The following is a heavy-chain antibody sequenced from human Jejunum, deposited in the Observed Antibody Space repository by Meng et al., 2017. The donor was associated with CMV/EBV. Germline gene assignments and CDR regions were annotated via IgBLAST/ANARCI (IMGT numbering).Heavy chain of an antibody. CDR1: GFTFSGYY. CDR3: ARDPRNKGFDP. CDR2: INGPATAV. Sequence: SCAASGFTFSGYYMIWVRQAPGKGLEWISHINGPATAVYYANSVKGRFTISRDNAQNSLYLQMDSLRVEDSAVYYCARDPRNKGFDPWGQGTLVTVSS. J-gene: IGHJ5*02. V-gene: IGHV3-11*01.